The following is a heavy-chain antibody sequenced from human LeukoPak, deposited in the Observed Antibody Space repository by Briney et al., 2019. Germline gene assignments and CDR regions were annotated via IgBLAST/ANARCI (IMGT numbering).Heavy chain of an antibody. CDR2: IHSDGTT. J-gene: IGHJ4*02. CDR1: GGSLTSYY. D-gene: IGHD3-16*01. V-gene: IGHV4-4*09. Sequence: PSETLSLTCSVSGGSLTSYYWGWIRQPPGKGLEFIGYIHSDGTTNYDSSLQSRVAISLDTSKIQFSLRLYSVTAVDTALYFCARLNFRGGEALHFDSWGQGTLVTVSS. CDR3: ARLNFRGGEALHFDS.